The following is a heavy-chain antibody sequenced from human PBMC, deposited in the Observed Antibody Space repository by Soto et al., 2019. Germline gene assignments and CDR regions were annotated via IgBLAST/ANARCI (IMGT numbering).Heavy chain of an antibody. D-gene: IGHD6-13*01. CDR2: IIPILGIA. CDR3: ARADIAAASFDI. CDR1: GGTFSSYT. J-gene: IGHJ3*02. V-gene: IGHV1-69*02. Sequence: ASVNVSCKASGGTFSSYTISWGRQAPGQGLEWMGRIIPILGIANYAQKFQGRVTITADKSTSTAYMELSSLRSEDTAVYYCARADIAAASFDIWGQGTMVTVSS.